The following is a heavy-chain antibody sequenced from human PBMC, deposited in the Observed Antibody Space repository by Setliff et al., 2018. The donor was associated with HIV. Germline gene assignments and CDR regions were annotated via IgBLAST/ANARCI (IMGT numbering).Heavy chain of an antibody. J-gene: IGHJ4*02. Sequence: GESLKISCTASGFAFSTFAMHWVRQAPGKGLESVSFIPYDGGSKYYADSVKGRFTISRDNSKNTLYLQMNSLRVEDTAIYYCARAWAMQQLVPAYWGQGTLVTVSS. CDR3: ARAWAMQQLVPAY. D-gene: IGHD6-6*01. CDR2: IPYDGGSK. CDR1: GFAFSTFA. V-gene: IGHV3-30*12.